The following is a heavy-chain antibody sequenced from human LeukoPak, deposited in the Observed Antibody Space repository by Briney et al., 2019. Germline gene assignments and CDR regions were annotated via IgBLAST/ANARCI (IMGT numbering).Heavy chain of an antibody. CDR2: ICYTGDT. Sequence: SETLSLTCTVSGASITRSPYYWGWIRQPPGKGLEWIGSICYTGDTYYNPSLQSRVTISLDTSKKQFSLNLRSVTAADTAVYYCARHAGMTMVSFYYDYWAQGTLVTVSS. CDR3: ARHAGMTMVSFYYDY. V-gene: IGHV4-39*01. CDR1: GASITRSPYY. D-gene: IGHD4/OR15-4a*01. J-gene: IGHJ4*02.